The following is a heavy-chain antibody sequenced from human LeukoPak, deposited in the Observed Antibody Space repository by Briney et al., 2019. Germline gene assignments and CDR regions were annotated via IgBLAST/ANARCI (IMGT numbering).Heavy chain of an antibody. V-gene: IGHV3-30*19. J-gene: IGHJ6*03. CDR1: GFTFTTSS. Sequence: GGSLRLSCAASGFTFTTSSMHWVRQAPGKGLEWVAVISYDGSNKYYADSVKGRFTISRDNSKNTLYLQMNSLRAEDTAVYYCARDQGWYCSSTSCYAGNYYYYMDVWGKGTTVTVSS. CDR3: ARDQGWYCSSTSCYAGNYYYYMDV. CDR2: ISYDGSNK. D-gene: IGHD2-2*01.